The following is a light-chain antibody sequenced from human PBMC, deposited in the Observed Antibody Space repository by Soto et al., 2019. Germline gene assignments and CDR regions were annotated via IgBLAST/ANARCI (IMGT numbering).Light chain of an antibody. V-gene: IGLV2-14*01. CDR3: SSYTTSNTRQIV. Sequence: SVLTQPASVSGSPGQAITISCTGTSSDVGGYTYVSWYQQHPGKAPKFIIYDVSNRPSGVSNRFSGSKSGNTASLTISGLQAEDEADYYCSSYTTSNTRQIVFGTGTKLTVL. CDR2: DVS. J-gene: IGLJ1*01. CDR1: SSDVGGYTY.